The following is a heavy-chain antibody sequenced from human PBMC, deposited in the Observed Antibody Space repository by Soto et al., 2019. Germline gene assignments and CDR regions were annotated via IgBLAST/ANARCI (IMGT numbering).Heavy chain of an antibody. CDR1: GGSMNNNY. Sequence: SETLSLTCTVSGGSMNNNYWNWIRQTPGKGLEWIGYIYPSGYSKYNPSLKSRVTLSVDTSKNQFSLKLTSVTAADTAIYYCARDIAGLSGYGMDAWSQGTTVTVS. V-gene: IGHV4-59*12. J-gene: IGHJ6*02. CDR2: IYPSGYS. CDR3: ARDIAGLSGYGMDA. D-gene: IGHD1-26*01.